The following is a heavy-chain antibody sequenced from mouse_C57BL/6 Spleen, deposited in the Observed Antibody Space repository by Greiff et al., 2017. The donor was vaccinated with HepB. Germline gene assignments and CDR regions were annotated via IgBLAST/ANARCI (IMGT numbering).Heavy chain of an antibody. J-gene: IGHJ4*01. V-gene: IGHV1-82*01. CDR2: IYPGDGDT. Sequence: VQLQQSGPELVKPGASVKISCKASGYAFSSSWMNWVKQRPGKGLEWIGRIYPGDGDTNYNGKFKGKATLTADKSSSTAYMQLSSLTSEDSAVYFCASWGRPPYAMDYWGQGTSVTVSS. CDR1: GYAFSSSW. D-gene: IGHD1-2*01. CDR3: ASWGRPPYAMDY.